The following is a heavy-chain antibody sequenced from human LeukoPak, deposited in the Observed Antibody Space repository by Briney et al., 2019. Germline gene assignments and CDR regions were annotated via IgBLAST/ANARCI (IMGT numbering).Heavy chain of an antibody. CDR2: INSDGDST. CDR3: ASGYSSDYGGNTY. D-gene: IGHD4-23*01. J-gene: IGHJ4*02. V-gene: IGHV3-74*01. CDR1: GFTFNDYW. Sequence: GGSLRLSCAASGFTFNDYWMHWVRQAPGKGLMWVSRINSDGDSTNYADSVKGRFTISRDNAKNTLYLEMNSLRVEDTAVYYCASGYSSDYGGNTYWGQGTLVTVSS.